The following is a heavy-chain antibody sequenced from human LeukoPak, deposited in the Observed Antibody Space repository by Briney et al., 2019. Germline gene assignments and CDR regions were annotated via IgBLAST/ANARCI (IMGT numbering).Heavy chain of an antibody. CDR2: IIPIFGTA. CDR1: GYTFTGYY. Sequence: SVKVSCKASGYTFTGYYMHWVRQAPGQGLEWMGGIIPIFGTANYAQKFQGRVTITADESTSTAYMELSSLRSEDTAVYYCASAGGYSSGEGDDAFDIWGQGTMVTVSS. J-gene: IGHJ3*02. D-gene: IGHD6-19*01. CDR3: ASAGGYSSGEGDDAFDI. V-gene: IGHV1-69*13.